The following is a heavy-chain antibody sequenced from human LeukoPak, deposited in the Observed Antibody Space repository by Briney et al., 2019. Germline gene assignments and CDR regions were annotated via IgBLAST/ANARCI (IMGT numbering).Heavy chain of an antibody. CDR3: ARLGGTAMDY. CDR2: IYLGDSDT. Sequence: GESRKIASKGSGFRFTSYWIRWVRQMPGKGLDWRGIIYLGDSDTKYGPSSQGQVCMSADKSINTADLQWRSLKTSDPAIYYCARLGGTAMDYWRQGTLVTVSS. D-gene: IGHD5-18*01. J-gene: IGHJ4*02. CDR1: GFRFTSYW. V-gene: IGHV5-51*01.